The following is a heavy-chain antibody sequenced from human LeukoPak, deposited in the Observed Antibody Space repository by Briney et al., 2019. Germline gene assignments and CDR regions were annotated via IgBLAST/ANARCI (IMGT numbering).Heavy chain of an antibody. CDR3: ARVILYSSGWKKFDY. D-gene: IGHD6-19*01. CDR2: INPNSGGT. J-gene: IGHJ4*02. CDR1: GYTFTGYY. Sequence: ASVKVSCKASGYTFTGYYMHWVRQAPGQGLEWMGWINPNSGGTNYAQKFQGRVTMTRDTSISTAYMELSRLRSDDTAVYYCARVILYSSGWKKFDYWGQGTPVTVSS. V-gene: IGHV1-2*02.